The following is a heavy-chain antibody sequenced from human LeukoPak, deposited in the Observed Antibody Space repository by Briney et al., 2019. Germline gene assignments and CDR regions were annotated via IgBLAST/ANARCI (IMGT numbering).Heavy chain of an antibody. CDR1: GFTFSSYW. J-gene: IGHJ4*02. CDR2: INQDGSEK. D-gene: IGHD1-1*01. CDR3: ARGTDY. V-gene: IGHV3-7*04. Sequence: GGSLRLSCAASGFTFSSYWMSSVGQAPGKGGEGVANINQDGSEKYYVASLKGRFTNSRENAKHKLYLQMNSLRAEDTAVYYCARGTDYWGQGTMVTVSS.